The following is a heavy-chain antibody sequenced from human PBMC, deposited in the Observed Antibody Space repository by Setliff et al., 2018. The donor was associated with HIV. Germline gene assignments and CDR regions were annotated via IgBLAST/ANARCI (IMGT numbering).Heavy chain of an antibody. Sequence: ASVKVSCKTSGYTFDAKYIHWARQAPGQGLEWMGWINPNSGGTYYARKFQGRVTMTRDTSISTAYMELNSLRSDDTAVYYCATAGGRSWFDPWGPGTLVTVSS. D-gene: IGHD3-16*01. V-gene: IGHV1-2*02. CDR3: ATAGGRSWFDP. CDR1: GYTFDAKY. CDR2: INPNSGGT. J-gene: IGHJ5*02.